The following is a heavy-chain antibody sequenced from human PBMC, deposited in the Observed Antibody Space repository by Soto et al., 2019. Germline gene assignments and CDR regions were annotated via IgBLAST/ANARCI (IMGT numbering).Heavy chain of an antibody. V-gene: IGHV3-30*03. CDR1: GFTFSSYV. D-gene: IGHD6-13*01. J-gene: IGHJ6*02. Sequence: GGSLRLSCAASGFTFSSYVMHWVRQAPGKGLEWVAVISYDGSNKYYADSVNGRFTISRDNSKNTLYLQMNSLRAEDTAVYYCAILSLTSIAAAGIDYYYGMDVWGQGTTVTVSS. CDR3: AILSLTSIAAAGIDYYYGMDV. CDR2: ISYDGSNK.